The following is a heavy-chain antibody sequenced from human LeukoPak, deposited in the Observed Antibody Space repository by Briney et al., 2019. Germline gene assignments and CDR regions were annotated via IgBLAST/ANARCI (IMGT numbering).Heavy chain of an antibody. V-gene: IGHV3-30*02. CDR3: AKDQAYYYDSSGYYPGNY. CDR2: IVYTGNNK. Sequence: GGSLRLSCAASGFSFSNYGIHWVRQAPGKGLEWVAFIVYTGNNKYYADSVKGRFTISRDNSKNTLYLQMSSLTAEDTAVYYCAKDQAYYYDSSGYYPGNYWGQGTLVTVSS. D-gene: IGHD3-22*01. CDR1: GFSFSNYG. J-gene: IGHJ4*02.